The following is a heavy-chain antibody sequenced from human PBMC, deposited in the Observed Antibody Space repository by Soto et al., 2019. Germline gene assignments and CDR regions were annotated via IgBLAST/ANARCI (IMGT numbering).Heavy chain of an antibody. CDR1: EFILSSYW. V-gene: IGHV3-7*05. CDR2: ISQDGSGK. Sequence: EEQLVQSGGGLVQPGGTLRLSCADSEFILSSYWLAWVRQSPGKGVEWVASISQDGSGKYYGASVKGRFTVSRDNAKNSLYLQMNSLRGEDTAVYYCARDPIGGAFDIWGQGTMVTVSS. J-gene: IGHJ3*02. D-gene: IGHD3-16*01. CDR3: ARDPIGGAFDI.